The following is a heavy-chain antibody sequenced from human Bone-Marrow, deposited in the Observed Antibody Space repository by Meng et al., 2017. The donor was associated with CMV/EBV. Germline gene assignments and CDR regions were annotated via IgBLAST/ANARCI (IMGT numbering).Heavy chain of an antibody. V-gene: IGHV1-2*02. Sequence: ASVKVSCKTSGYTFTRNDINWVRQAPGQGLEWMGWINPNSGGTNYAQKFQGRVTMTRDTSISTAYMELSRLRSDDTAVYYCAREEVFAAAPLWGQGTLVTVSS. CDR1: GYTFTRND. CDR3: AREEVFAAAPL. J-gene: IGHJ4*02. D-gene: IGHD6-13*01. CDR2: INPNSGGT.